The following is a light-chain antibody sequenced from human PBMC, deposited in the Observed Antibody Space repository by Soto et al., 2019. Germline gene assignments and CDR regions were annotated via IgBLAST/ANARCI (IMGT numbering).Light chain of an antibody. J-gene: IGKJ5*01. CDR3: QQYDKWPPIT. CDR1: QSVSSN. V-gene: IGKV3-15*01. CDR2: GAS. Sequence: EMVMTQSPATLSVSPGERVTLSCRASQSVSSNLAWYQQKPGQAPRLLIYGASTGATGIPARFSGSGSGTDFTLTISSLQSEDFALYYCQQYDKWPPITFGQGTRLEIK.